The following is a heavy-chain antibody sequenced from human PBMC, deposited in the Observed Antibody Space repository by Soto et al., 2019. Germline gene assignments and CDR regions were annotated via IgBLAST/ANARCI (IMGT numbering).Heavy chain of an antibody. J-gene: IGHJ4*02. Sequence: ASVKVSCKASGYTFTSYGISWVRQAPGQGLEWMGWISAYNGNTNYAQKLQGRVTMTTDTTTSTAYMERRSLRSDDTAGYYWARGLVTTYCSGGSCQLFDYWGQGTLVTVSS. V-gene: IGHV1-18*01. CDR1: GYTFTSYG. CDR3: ARGLVTTYCSGGSCQLFDY. D-gene: IGHD2-15*01. CDR2: ISAYNGNT.